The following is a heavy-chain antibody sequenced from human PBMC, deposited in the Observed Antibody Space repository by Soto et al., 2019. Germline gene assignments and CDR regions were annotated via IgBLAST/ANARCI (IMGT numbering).Heavy chain of an antibody. CDR3: ARDMLVRGVMAYYFDY. CDR1: GFTFSSYG. CDR2: IWYDGSNK. V-gene: IGHV3-33*01. Sequence: SLRLSCAASGFTFSSYGMHWVRQAPGKGLEWVAVIWYDGSNKYYADSVKGRFTISRDNSKNTLYLQMNSLRAEDTAVYYCARDMLVRGVMAYYFDYWGQGTLVTVSS. J-gene: IGHJ4*02. D-gene: IGHD3-10*01.